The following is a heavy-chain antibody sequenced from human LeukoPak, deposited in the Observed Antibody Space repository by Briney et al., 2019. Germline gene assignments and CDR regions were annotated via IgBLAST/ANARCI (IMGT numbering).Heavy chain of an antibody. J-gene: IGHJ5*02. V-gene: IGHV1-18*01. CDR2: ISGYNVNT. Sequence: ASVKVSCKASGYTFTSYGISWVRQVPGQGLERMGWISGYNVNTNYVQKLQGRVTMTTDTSTSTAYMDLRSRRSDDTAVYYCARASLGPGDWFDPWGEATLATLPS. D-gene: IGHD3-16*01. CDR1: GYTFTSYG. CDR3: ARASLGPGDWFDP.